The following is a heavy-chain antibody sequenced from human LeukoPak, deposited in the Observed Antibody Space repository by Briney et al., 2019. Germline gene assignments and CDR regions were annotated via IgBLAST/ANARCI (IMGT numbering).Heavy chain of an antibody. Sequence: GGSLRLSCAASGFTFSSYSMNWVRQAPGKGLEWGSSISSSSSYIYYADSVKGRFTISRDNAKNSLYLQMNSLRAEDTAVYYCARALYYYDSSGYQPFDYWGQGTLVTVSS. CDR1: GFTFSSYS. D-gene: IGHD3-22*01. J-gene: IGHJ4*02. CDR3: ARALYYYDSSGYQPFDY. V-gene: IGHV3-21*01. CDR2: ISSSSSYI.